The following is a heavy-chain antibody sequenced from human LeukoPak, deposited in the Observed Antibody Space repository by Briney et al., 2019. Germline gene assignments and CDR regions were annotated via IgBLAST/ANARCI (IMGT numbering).Heavy chain of an antibody. CDR2: ISGSGGST. CDR1: GFTFSSYS. J-gene: IGHJ4*02. Sequence: GGSLRLSCAASGFTFSSYSINWVRQAPGKGLEWVSAISGSGGSTYYADSVKGRFTISRDNSKNTLYLQMNSLRAEDTAVYYCAKNLGSIAVARGGTPFDYWGQGTLVTVSS. V-gene: IGHV3-23*01. D-gene: IGHD6-19*01. CDR3: AKNLGSIAVARGGTPFDY.